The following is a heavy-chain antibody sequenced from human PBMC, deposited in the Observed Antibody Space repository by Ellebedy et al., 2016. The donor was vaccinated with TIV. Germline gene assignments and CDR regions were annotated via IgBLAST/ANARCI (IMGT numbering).Heavy chain of an antibody. CDR2: IKQDGSEK. Sequence: GESLKISCAASGFTFSSYWMSWVRQAPGKGLEWVANIKQDGSEKYYVDSVKGRFTISRDNSKNSLYLQMNSLRTEDTALYYCAKDLSSSWYFSSGGMDVWGQGTTVTVSS. V-gene: IGHV3-7*03. CDR1: GFTFSSYW. J-gene: IGHJ6*02. D-gene: IGHD6-13*01. CDR3: AKDLSSSWYFSSGGMDV.